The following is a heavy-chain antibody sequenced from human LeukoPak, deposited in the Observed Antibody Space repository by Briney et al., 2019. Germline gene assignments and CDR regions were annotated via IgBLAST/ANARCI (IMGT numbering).Heavy chain of an antibody. CDR2: IYHSGST. Sequence: PSETLSLTCTVSGYSISSGYYWGWIRQPPGKGLEWIGGIYHSGSTYYNPSLKSRVTISVDTSKNQFSLKLSSVTAADTAVYYCARVLTYYYDSSGYWFDYWGQGTLVTVSS. CDR1: GYSISSGYY. J-gene: IGHJ4*02. D-gene: IGHD3-22*01. V-gene: IGHV4-38-2*02. CDR3: ARVLTYYYDSSGYWFDY.